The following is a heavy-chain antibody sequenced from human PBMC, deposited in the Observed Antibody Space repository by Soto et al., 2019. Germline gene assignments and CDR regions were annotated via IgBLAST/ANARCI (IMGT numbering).Heavy chain of an antibody. J-gene: IGHJ6*03. CDR2: IKQDGSEK. CDR3: ARDGPVYPEYYYYYYMDV. V-gene: IGHV3-7*01. Sequence: PGGSLRLSCAASGFTFSSYWMSWVRQAPGKGLEWVANIKQDGSEKYYVDSVKGRFTISRDNAKNSLYLQMNSLRAEDTAVYYCARDGPVYPEYYYYYYMDVWGKGTTVTVSS. CDR1: GFTFSSYW.